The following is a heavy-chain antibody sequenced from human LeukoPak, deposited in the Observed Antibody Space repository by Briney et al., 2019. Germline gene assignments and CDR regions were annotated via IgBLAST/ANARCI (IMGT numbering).Heavy chain of an antibody. V-gene: IGHV4-39*07. CDR2: SYYSGST. D-gene: IGHD3-22*01. CDR1: GGSISSRTYS. Sequence: SETLSVICTVSGGSISSRTYSWGWIRQPPRKGLEWIGSSYYSGSTYYNPSLKTRVTISVDTSKNQFSLKLNSVTAADTAVYYCARAPQDYYDSRGSRAYYFDYWGQGTLVTVSS. CDR3: ARAPQDYYDSRGSRAYYFDY. J-gene: IGHJ4*02.